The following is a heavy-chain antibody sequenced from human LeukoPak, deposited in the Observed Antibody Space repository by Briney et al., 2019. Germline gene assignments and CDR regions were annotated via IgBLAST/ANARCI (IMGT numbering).Heavy chain of an antibody. CDR2: IIPILGIA. CDR1: GGTFSSYA. V-gene: IGHV1-69*04. J-gene: IGHJ5*02. CDR3: ASLIVGATPGNWFDP. Sequence: ASVKVSCKASGGTFSSYAISWVRQAPGQGLEWMGRIIPILGIANYAQKFQGRVTITADKSTSTAYMELSSLRSEDTAVYYCASLIVGATPGNWFDPWGQGTLVTVFS. D-gene: IGHD1-26*01.